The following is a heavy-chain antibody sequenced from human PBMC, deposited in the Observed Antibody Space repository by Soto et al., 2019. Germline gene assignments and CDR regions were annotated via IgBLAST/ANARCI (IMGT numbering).Heavy chain of an antibody. CDR3: ARQRTSVVTQAYFDV. Sequence: SETLSLTCTVTGDSISSRSYYWGWIRQPPGKGLEWIGSIYYSGSTYNNPSLRSRVSMSIDTSKDQFSLKLKSVTAADTALYFCARQRTSVVTQAYFDVWGPGXLVTV. D-gene: IGHD2-21*02. J-gene: IGHJ4*02. V-gene: IGHV4-39*01. CDR1: GDSISSRSYY. CDR2: IYYSGST.